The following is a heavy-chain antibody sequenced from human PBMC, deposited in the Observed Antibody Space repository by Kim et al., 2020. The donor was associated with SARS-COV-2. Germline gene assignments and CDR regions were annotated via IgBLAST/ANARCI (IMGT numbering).Heavy chain of an antibody. CDR2: INRAGDAI. CDR1: GFTIGTDW. Sequence: GGSLRLSCTGSGFTIGTDWMTWVRQAPGKGPEWVANINRAGDAINYVDSVKGRFTISRDNTKDSLYLQMNSLRAEDTAVYYCAREPSAESPWCQGILVTVSS. J-gene: IGHJ5*02. CDR3: AREPSAESP. V-gene: IGHV3-7*03.